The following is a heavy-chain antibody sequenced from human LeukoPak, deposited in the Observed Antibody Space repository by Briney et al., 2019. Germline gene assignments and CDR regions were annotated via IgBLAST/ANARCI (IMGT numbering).Heavy chain of an antibody. Sequence: GGSLRLSCAASGFTFSDYYMSWIRQAPGKGLEWVSAISGSGGSTYYADSVKGRFTISRDNSKNTLYLQMNSLRAEDTAVYYCARDGSEGNYYDSSGYLDYWGQGTLVTVSS. CDR1: GFTFSDYY. D-gene: IGHD3-22*01. CDR2: ISGSGGST. J-gene: IGHJ4*02. CDR3: ARDGSEGNYYDSSGYLDY. V-gene: IGHV3-23*01.